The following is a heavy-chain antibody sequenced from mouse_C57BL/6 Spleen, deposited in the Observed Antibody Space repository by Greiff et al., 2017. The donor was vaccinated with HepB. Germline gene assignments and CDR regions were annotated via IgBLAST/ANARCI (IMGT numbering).Heavy chain of an antibody. V-gene: IGHV1-42*01. J-gene: IGHJ2*01. CDR3: ARSSSGNYIDY. D-gene: IGHD3-1*01. Sequence: VQLQQSGPELVKPGASVKISCKASGYSFTGYYMNWVKQSPEKSLEWIGEINPSTGGTTYNQKFKAKATLTVDKSSSTAYMQLKSLTSEDSAVYYCARSSSGNYIDYWGQGTTLTVSS. CDR1: GYSFTGYY. CDR2: INPSTGGT.